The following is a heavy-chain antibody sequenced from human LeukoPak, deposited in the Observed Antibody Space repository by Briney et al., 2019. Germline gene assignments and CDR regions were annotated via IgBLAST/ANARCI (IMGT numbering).Heavy chain of an antibody. CDR3: ARDQGERRHYYYGMDV. J-gene: IGHJ6*02. CDR2: INSGGETR. V-gene: IGHV3-48*03. D-gene: IGHD1-1*01. CDR1: GFTFSDYE. Sequence: GGSLRLSCAASGFTFSDYEMNWVRQAPGKGLEWVSYINSGGETRYYADSVKGRFTISRDNADNSLSLQMNSLRAEDTAVYYCARDQGERRHYYYGMDVWGQGTTVTVSS.